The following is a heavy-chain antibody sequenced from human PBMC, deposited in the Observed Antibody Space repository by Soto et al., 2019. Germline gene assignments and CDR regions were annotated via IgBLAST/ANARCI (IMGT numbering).Heavy chain of an antibody. CDR2: ISYDGGNK. V-gene: IGHV3-30*18. CDR1: GFTFSNYG. Sequence: QVPLVESGGGVVQPGRSLRRSCAASGFTFSNYGMHWGRQAPGKGLEWVAVISYDGGNKYYADSVKGRFTISRDNSKNTLYLQMNSLRAEDTAVYHCAKDLVGDWGQGTLVTVSS. J-gene: IGHJ4*02. D-gene: IGHD6-6*01. CDR3: AKDLVGD.